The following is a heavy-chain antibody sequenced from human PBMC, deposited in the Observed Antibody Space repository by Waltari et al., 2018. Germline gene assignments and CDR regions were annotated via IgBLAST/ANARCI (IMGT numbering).Heavy chain of an antibody. CDR2: IYHSGST. CDR1: GYSISSGYY. V-gene: IGHV4-38-2*02. CDR3: ARDAFDY. J-gene: IGHJ4*02. Sequence: QVQLQESGPGLVKPSETLSLTCAVSGYSISSGYYWGWIRQPPGKGLEWIGSIYHSGSTYYNPSLKSRVTISVDTSKNQFSLKLSSVTAADTAVYYCARDAFDYWGQGTLVTVSS.